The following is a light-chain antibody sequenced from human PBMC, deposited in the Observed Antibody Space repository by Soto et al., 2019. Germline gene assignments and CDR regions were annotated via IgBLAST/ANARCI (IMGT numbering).Light chain of an antibody. CDR2: DAS. J-gene: IGKJ4*01. CDR3: QQRSNWRDT. V-gene: IGKV3-11*01. CDR1: QSVSSY. Sequence: EIVLTQSPATLSLSPGERATLSCRASQSVSSYLAWYQQKPGQAPRLLIHDASNRATGIPARFSGSGSGTDFTLTISSLEPEDFAVYYCQQRSNWRDTFGGGTKV.